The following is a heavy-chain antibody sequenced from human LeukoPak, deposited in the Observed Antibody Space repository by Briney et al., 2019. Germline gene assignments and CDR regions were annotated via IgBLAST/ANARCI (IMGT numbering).Heavy chain of an antibody. CDR1: GFTFSSYA. CDR2: ISGSGGST. V-gene: IGHV3-23*01. Sequence: GGSLRLSCAASGFTFSSYAMSWVRQAPGKGLGWVSAISGSGGSTYHADSVKGRFTISRDNSKNTLYLQMNSLRAEDTAVYYCAKDRDCSSTSCFIDYWGQGTLVTVSS. J-gene: IGHJ4*02. D-gene: IGHD2-2*01. CDR3: AKDRDCSSTSCFIDY.